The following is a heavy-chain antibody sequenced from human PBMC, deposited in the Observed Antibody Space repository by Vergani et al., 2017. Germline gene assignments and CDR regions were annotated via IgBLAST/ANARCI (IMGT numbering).Heavy chain of an antibody. Sequence: QVQLVESGGGVVQPGRSLRLSCAASGFTFSSYAMHWVRQAPGKGLEWVAVISYDGSNKYYADSVKGRFTISRDNSKNTLYLQMNSLRAEDTAVYYCARDKVTIFGVVTNYYYYGMDVWGQGP. V-gene: IGHV3-30*01. J-gene: IGHJ6*02. CDR3: ARDKVTIFGVVTNYYYYGMDV. D-gene: IGHD3-3*01. CDR1: GFTFSSYA. CDR2: ISYDGSNK.